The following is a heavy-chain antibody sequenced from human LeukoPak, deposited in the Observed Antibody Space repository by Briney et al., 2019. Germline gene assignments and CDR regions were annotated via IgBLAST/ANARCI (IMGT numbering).Heavy chain of an antibody. Sequence: PSETLSLTCTVSGGSISSYYWSWIRQPPGKGLEWIGYIYYSGSTNYNPSLKSRVTISVDTSKNQFSLNLSSVTAADTAVYYCARGGAARLHFQIWGQGTLVTVSS. V-gene: IGHV4-59*01. CDR2: IYYSGST. CDR3: ARGGAARLHFQI. D-gene: IGHD6-6*01. CDR1: GGSISSYY. J-gene: IGHJ1*01.